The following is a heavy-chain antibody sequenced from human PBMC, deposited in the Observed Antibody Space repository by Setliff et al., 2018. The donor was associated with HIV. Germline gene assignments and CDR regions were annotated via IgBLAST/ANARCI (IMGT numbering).Heavy chain of an antibody. V-gene: IGHV4-59*01. CDR3: SRGGTMAEY. CDR2: IYYSGTT. J-gene: IGHJ4*02. Sequence: SETLSLTCSVSGGSIDSYYWSWIRQPPEKGLEWIGYIYYSGTTNYNPALESRVTIAVDTSKNQFSLRLTSVTSADTAVYYCSRGGTMAEYWGPGKVVTVSS. D-gene: IGHD1-7*01. CDR1: GGSIDSYY.